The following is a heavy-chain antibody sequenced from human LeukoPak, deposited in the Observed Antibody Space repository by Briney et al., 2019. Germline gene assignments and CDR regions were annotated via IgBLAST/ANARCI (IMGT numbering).Heavy chain of an antibody. CDR3: ASHSGGYAY. Sequence: SETLSLACAVSGGSISSGGYSWSWIRQPPGKGLEWIGYIYYSDTYYNPSLKGRVTISADTSKNQFSLRLNSVTAADTAVYYCASHSGGYAYWGQGTLVTVSS. CDR1: GGSISSGGYS. J-gene: IGHJ4*02. CDR2: IYYSDT. V-gene: IGHV4-30-4*07. D-gene: IGHD5-12*01.